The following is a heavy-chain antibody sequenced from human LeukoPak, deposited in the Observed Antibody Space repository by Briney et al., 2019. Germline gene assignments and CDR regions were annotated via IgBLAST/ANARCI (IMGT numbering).Heavy chain of an antibody. CDR1: GLTFSGYD. J-gene: IGHJ4*02. CDR2: ISESGGST. CDR3: GKDKSSPWLVAPADY. D-gene: IGHD6-19*01. Sequence: GGSLRLFCGASGLTFSGYDMLWVRQAPGKGLEWVSDISESGGSTYYTDYVTGRLTLSRHNYQHTLHLQMNSLTAEDTDLHYCGKDKSSPWLVAPADYWGQGIMVTVSS. V-gene: IGHV3-23*01.